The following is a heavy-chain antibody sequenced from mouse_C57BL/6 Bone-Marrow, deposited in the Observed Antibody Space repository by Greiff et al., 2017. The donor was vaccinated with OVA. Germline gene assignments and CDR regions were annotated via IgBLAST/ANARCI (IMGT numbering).Heavy chain of an antibody. V-gene: IGHV1-26*01. Sequence: EVQLQQSGPELVKPGASVKISCKASGYTFTDYYMNWVKQSHGKSLEWIGDINPNNGGTSYNQKFKGKATLTVDKYSSTAYMELRSLTSEGSAVYYCARSYSDYWGQGTTLTVSS. J-gene: IGHJ2*01. D-gene: IGHD1-1*01. CDR1: GYTFTDYY. CDR2: INPNNGGT. CDR3: ARSYSDY.